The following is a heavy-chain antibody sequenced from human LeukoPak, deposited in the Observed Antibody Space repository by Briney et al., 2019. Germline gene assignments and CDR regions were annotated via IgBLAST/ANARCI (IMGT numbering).Heavy chain of an antibody. CDR3: ARDIAAYSSSWYFDY. J-gene: IGHJ4*02. CDR2: ISYDGSNK. Sequence: PGGSLRLSCAASGFTFGDYYMSWIRQAPGKGLEWVAVISYDGSNKYYADSVKGRFTISRDNSKNTLYLQMNSLRAEDTAVYYCARDIAAYSSSWYFDYWGQGSLVTVSS. V-gene: IGHV3-30*03. CDR1: GFTFGDYY. D-gene: IGHD6-13*01.